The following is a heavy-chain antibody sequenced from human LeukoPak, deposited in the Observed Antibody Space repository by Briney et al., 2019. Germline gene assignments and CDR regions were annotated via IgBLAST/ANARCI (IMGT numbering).Heavy chain of an antibody. J-gene: IGHJ4*02. D-gene: IGHD5-24*01. V-gene: IGHV3-48*04. CDR2: ISGSGSTI. CDR3: VRSRWLQLGYFDC. CDR1: GFTSSTYN. Sequence: GGSLRLSCAASGFTSSTYNMNWVRQAPGKGLEWVSYISGSGSTIYYADSVKGRFTISRDNANNSLYLQMNSLRAEDTAVYYCVRSRWLQLGYFDCWGQGILVTVSS.